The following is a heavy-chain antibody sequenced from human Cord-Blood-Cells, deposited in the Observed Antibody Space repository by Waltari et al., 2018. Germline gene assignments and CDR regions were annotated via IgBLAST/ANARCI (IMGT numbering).Heavy chain of an antibody. Sequence: QVQLVQSGAEVKKPGSSVMVSCKASGGPFSSSAISWVRPPPGQGLEWMGGIIPIFGTANYAQKFQGRVTITADESTSTAYMELSSLRSEDTAVYYCARARDGYNYNYFDYWGQGTLVTVSS. CDR3: ARARDGYNYNYFDY. V-gene: IGHV1-69*01. CDR1: GGPFSSSA. CDR2: IIPIFGTA. J-gene: IGHJ4*02. D-gene: IGHD5-12*01.